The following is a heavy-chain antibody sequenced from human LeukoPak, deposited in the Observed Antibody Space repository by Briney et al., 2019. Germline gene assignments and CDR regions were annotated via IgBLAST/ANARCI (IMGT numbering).Heavy chain of an antibody. D-gene: IGHD2-8*01. CDR2: VSTDGSTT. Sequence: GGSLRLSCAASGFTFSSHRMHWVRQAPGKGLVWVSCVSTDGSTTNYADSVKGRFTISRDNAKSTLYLQMNSLRVEDTAVYYCARDTNGLAYWGLGTRVTVSS. J-gene: IGHJ4*02. CDR3: ARDTNGLAY. V-gene: IGHV3-74*01. CDR1: GFTFSSHR.